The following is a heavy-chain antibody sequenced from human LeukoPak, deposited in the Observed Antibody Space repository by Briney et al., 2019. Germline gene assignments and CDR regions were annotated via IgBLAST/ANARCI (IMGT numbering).Heavy chain of an antibody. Sequence: ASVKVSCKASGYTFTSYGISWVRQAPGQGVEWMGWISAYNGKTKYAQKLQGRVTMTTDTSTSTAYMELRSMRSGDTAVYYCAREGPVWGMAYYYYYYGMDVWGQGTTVTVSS. CDR3: AREGPVWGMAYYYYYYGMDV. CDR1: GYTFTSYG. D-gene: IGHD7-27*01. CDR2: ISAYNGKT. J-gene: IGHJ6*02. V-gene: IGHV1-18*01.